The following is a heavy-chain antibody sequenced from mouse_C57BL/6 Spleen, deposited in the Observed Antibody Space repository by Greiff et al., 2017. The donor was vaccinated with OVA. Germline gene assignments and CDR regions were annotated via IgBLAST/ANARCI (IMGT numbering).Heavy chain of an antibody. CDR3: ARKEGDY. J-gene: IGHJ4*01. Sequence: QVHVKQPGAELVRPGSSVKLSCKASGYTFTSYWMHWVKQRPIQGLEWIGNIDPSDSETHYNQKFKDKATLTVDKSSSTAYMQLSSLTSEDSAVXYCARKEGDYWGQGTSVTVSS. CDR2: IDPSDSET. V-gene: IGHV1-52*01. CDR1: GYTFTSYW.